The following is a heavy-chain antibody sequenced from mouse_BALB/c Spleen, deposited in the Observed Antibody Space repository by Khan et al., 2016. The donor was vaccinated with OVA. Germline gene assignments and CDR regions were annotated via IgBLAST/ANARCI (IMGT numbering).Heavy chain of an antibody. CDR3: ARGYFGNYEFAY. J-gene: IGHJ3*01. V-gene: IGHV1S132*01. D-gene: IGHD2-1*01. CDR1: GYTFTNYW. Sequence: QVQLKQSGAELVKPGASVKLSCKTSGYTFTNYWIRWVKQRPGQGLGWIGEIFPGTGTTYYNENFKAKATLTIDTSSSTAYMQLSSLTSEDSAVYFCARGYFGNYEFAYWGQGTLVTVSA. CDR2: IFPGTGTT.